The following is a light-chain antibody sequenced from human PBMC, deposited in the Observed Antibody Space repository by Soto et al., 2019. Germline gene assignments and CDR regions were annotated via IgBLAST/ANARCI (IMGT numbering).Light chain of an antibody. J-gene: IGKJ2*01. Sequence: EIVMTPSPATLSVSPGERATISCRARQSVSSNLAWYQQKPGQAPRHLIYGASTWATGIPARFIGSGSGTEFTLPIISLQSDDVAVYYCHQYSNWPPHTFGQGTRLEIK. CDR3: HQYSNWPPHT. CDR2: GAS. V-gene: IGKV3-15*01. CDR1: QSVSSN.